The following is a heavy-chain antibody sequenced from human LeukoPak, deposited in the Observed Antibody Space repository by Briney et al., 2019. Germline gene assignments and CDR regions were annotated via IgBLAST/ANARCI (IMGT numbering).Heavy chain of an antibody. V-gene: IGHV4-34*01. J-gene: IGHJ6*03. CDR3: ARAKTYCTNSVCYYYYYMDV. D-gene: IGHD2-8*01. Sequence: SETLSLTCAVYGGSFSGYYWSWIRQPPGKGLEWIGEINHSGSTNYNPSLKSRVTISVDTSKNQFSLKLSSVTAADTAVYYCARAKTYCTNSVCYYYYYMDVWGKGTTVTVSS. CDR1: GGSFSGYY. CDR2: INHSGST.